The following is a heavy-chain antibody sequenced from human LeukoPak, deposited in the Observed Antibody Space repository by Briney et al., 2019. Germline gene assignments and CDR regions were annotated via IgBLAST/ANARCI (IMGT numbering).Heavy chain of an antibody. J-gene: IGHJ4*02. CDR1: GGSISSYY. D-gene: IGHD3-10*01. CDR2: IYYSGST. Sequence: SETLSLTCTVSGGSISSYYWSWIRQPPGKGLEWIGYIYYSGSTNYNPSLKSRVTISVDTSKNQFSLTLSSVTAADTAVYYCASAGFGELYWGYWGQGTLVTVSS. V-gene: IGHV4-59*01. CDR3: ASAGFGELYWGY.